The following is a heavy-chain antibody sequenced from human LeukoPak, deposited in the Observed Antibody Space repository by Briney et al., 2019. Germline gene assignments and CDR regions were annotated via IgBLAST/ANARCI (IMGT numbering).Heavy chain of an antibody. Sequence: GGSLRLSCAASGFTFSSYGMHWVRQAPGKGLEWVAVISYDGSNKYYADSVKGRFTISRDNSKNTLYLQMNSLRAEDTAVYYCAKDVSEEQWLNWFDPWGQGTLVTVSS. V-gene: IGHV3-30*18. J-gene: IGHJ5*02. D-gene: IGHD6-19*01. CDR1: GFTFSSYG. CDR2: ISYDGSNK. CDR3: AKDVSEEQWLNWFDP.